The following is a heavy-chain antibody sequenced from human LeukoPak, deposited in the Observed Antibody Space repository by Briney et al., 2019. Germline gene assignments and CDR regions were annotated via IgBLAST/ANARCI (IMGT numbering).Heavy chain of an antibody. D-gene: IGHD3-10*01. CDR2: IYVSGTT. J-gene: IGHJ4*02. CDR3: GRHAYGGSPPLS. V-gene: IGHV3-53*01. CDR1: GF. Sequence: GGSLRLSCAASGFMSWVRQAPGTRLEWLAFIYVSGTTFYAASVKGRFTISRDNAKNTVYLQMNNLRAEDTALYYCGRHAYGGSPPLSWGQGALVTVSS.